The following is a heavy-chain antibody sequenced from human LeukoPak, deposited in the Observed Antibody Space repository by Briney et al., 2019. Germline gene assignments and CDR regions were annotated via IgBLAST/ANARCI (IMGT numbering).Heavy chain of an antibody. V-gene: IGHV1-18*01. D-gene: IGHD6-19*01. CDR2: ISAYNGNT. J-gene: IGHJ4*02. CDR1: GYTFTSYG. CDR3: ARDGAVAGSGSSGY. Sequence: GDSVKVSCKASGYTFTSYGISWVRQAPGQGLEWMGWISAYNGNTNYAQKLQGRVTMTTDTSTSTAYMELRSLRSDDTAVYYCARDGAVAGSGSSGYWGQGTLVTVSS.